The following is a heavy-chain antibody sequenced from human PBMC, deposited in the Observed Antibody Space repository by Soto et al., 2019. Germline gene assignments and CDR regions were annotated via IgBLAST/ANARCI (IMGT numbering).Heavy chain of an antibody. CDR1: GFTVSSNS. D-gene: IGHD3-10*01. Sequence: EVQLVESGGGLIQPGGSLRLSCAVSGFTVSSNSMSWVRQAPGKGLEWVSVIYSGGSTYYADSVKGRFTISRDNSKSTLYLQMNSLRAEDTAVYSGARHMTMDPLFVYCGQGTLVTVSS. J-gene: IGHJ4*02. CDR2: IYSGGST. CDR3: ARHMTMDPLFVY. V-gene: IGHV3-53*01.